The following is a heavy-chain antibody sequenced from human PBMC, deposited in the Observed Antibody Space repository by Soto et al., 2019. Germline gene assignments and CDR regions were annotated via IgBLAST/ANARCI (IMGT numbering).Heavy chain of an antibody. V-gene: IGHV4-31*03. CDR3: ARGDGIPAGGPGWFDT. J-gene: IGHJ5*02. CDR1: GGSISTGGYY. CDR2: IYYRGST. D-gene: IGHD6-13*01. Sequence: QVQLQESGPGLVKPSQTLSLTCTVSGGSISTGGYYWSWIRQHPGKGLEWIGYIYYRGSTYYNPSLKSRITISVYTSKHQFSLKLRSVPAAATAVYYCARGDGIPAGGPGWFDTWGQGTLVTVSS.